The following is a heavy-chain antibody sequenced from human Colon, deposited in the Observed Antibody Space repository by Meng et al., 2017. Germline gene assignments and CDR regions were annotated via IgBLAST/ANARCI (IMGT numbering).Heavy chain of an antibody. CDR2: TYQNGRP. Sequence: QGQLQESGPGLVQPWGPLSLPCTVSGGSITSSDWWSWVRQTPGKGLEWIGETYQNGRPNYNPSLKSRVTISVDKSKNQFSLNMTSVTAADTAVYYCAREVVVAGTRNWLDPWGQGILVTVSS. V-gene: IGHV4-4*02. J-gene: IGHJ5*02. D-gene: IGHD6-19*01. CDR3: AREVVVAGTRNWLDP. CDR1: GGSITSSDW.